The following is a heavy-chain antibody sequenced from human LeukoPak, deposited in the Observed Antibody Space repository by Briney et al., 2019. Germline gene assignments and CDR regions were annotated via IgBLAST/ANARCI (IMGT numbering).Heavy chain of an antibody. J-gene: IGHJ4*02. CDR3: AREHFFDGRTYYLYYFDY. D-gene: IGHD3-22*01. V-gene: IGHV3-23*01. Sequence: GGSLRLSCAVSGITLSNYGMSWVRQAPGKGLEWVAGISDSGGRTNYADSVKGRFTISRDDAKYSLYLQMNSLRAEDTAVYSCAREHFFDGRTYYLYYFDYWGQGNLVTVSS. CDR1: GITLSNYG. CDR2: ISDSGGRT.